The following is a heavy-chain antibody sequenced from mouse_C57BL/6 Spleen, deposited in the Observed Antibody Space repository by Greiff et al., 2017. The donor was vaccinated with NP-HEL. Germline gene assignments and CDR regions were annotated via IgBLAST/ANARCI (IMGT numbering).Heavy chain of an antibody. CDR1: GYTFTDYE. Sequence: VQLQQSGAELVRPGASVTLSCKASGYTFTDYEMHWVKQTPVHGLEWIGAIDPDTGGTAYNQKFKGKATLTVDKSSSTAYMELRSLTSEDSAVYYCTGRYCLESCAMDYWGQGTSLTVSS. CDR3: TGRYCLESCAMDY. CDR2: IDPDTGGT. J-gene: IGHJ4*01. D-gene: IGHD1-3*01. V-gene: IGHV1-15*01.